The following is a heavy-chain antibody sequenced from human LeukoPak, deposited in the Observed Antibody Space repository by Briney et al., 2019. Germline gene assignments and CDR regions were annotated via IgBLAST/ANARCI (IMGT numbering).Heavy chain of an antibody. J-gene: IGHJ6*02. CDR2: VFPGDSDT. CDR3: ARGAHEEFPELEAAGPRPRRSYSGMDV. Sequence: GQSLKISCRASGYRFADYWITWVRQRPGKGLEWKGIVFPGDSDTKYSPSFQGQVTISAVRSISTAYLQWRFLKASDSAMYYCARGAHEEFPELEAAGPRPRRSYSGMDVWGLGTTVTVSS. V-gene: IGHV5-51*01. CDR1: GYRFADYW. D-gene: IGHD6-13*01.